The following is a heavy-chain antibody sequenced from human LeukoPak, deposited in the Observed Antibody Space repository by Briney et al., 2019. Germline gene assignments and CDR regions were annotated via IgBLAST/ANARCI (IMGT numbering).Heavy chain of an antibody. D-gene: IGHD1-26*01. CDR3: AKLGVGSTDYFDY. V-gene: IGHV3-33*06. J-gene: IGHJ4*02. CDR2: IWYDGSNK. CDR1: GFTFSSYG. Sequence: GGSLRLSCAASGFTFSSYGMHWVRQAPGKGLGWVAVIWYDGSNKYYADSVKGRFTISRDNSKNTLYLQMNSLRAEDTAVYYCAKLGVGSTDYFDYWGQGTLVTVSS.